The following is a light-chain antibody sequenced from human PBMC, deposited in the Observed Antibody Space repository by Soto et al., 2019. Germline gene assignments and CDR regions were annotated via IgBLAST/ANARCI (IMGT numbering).Light chain of an antibody. CDR1: NSNIGNNY. CDR2: DNE. V-gene: IGLV1-51*01. Sequence: QSVLTQPPSVSAAPGQRVTIACSGSNSNIGNNYVSWFQQLPGTAPKLLIIDNEKRPSGIPDRFSGSRSGTSATLGITGLQTGDEADYYCGTWDNILRGWVFGGGTKLTVL. CDR3: GTWDNILRGWV. J-gene: IGLJ3*02.